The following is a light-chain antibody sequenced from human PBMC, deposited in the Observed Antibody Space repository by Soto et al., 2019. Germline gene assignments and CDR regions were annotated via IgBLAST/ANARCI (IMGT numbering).Light chain of an antibody. Sequence: QSVLTQPASVSGSPGQSITISCTGTSIDVGAYNFVSWYQHHPGRAPKLIIYEVTIRPSGVSNRFSGSKSGNTASLTISGLQAEDEAYYYCSSYTTSAPYVFGSGTKLTVL. J-gene: IGLJ1*01. CDR2: EVT. V-gene: IGLV2-14*01. CDR3: SSYTTSAPYV. CDR1: SIDVGAYNF.